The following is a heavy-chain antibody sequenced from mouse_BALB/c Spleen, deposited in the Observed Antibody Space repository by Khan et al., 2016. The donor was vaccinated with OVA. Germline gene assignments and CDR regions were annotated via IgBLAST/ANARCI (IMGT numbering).Heavy chain of an antibody. Sequence: QVQLQQSGAELVRPGVSVKISCEGSGYTFTDYAMHWVKQSHAKSLEWIGVISTYYGDADYNQKFKGKATMTVDKSSSTAYMELARLTSEDSAIYYCARGIGNSRFAYWGQGTLVTVSA. D-gene: IGHD2-1*01. J-gene: IGHJ3*01. CDR2: ISTYYGDA. CDR1: GYTFTDYA. V-gene: IGHV1S137*01. CDR3: ARGIGNSRFAY.